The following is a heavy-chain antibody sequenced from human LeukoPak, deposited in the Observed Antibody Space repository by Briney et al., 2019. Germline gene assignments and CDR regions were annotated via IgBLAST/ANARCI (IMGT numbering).Heavy chain of an antibody. D-gene: IGHD6-19*01. J-gene: IGHJ4*02. V-gene: IGHV1-2*02. CDR2: INPNSGGT. Sequence: ASVKVSCKASGYTFSGYYMHWVRQAPGQGLEWMGWINPNSGGTNYAEKFQGRVTMTRDTSISTAYMDLTRLSSDDTAVYYCAKQQWLVGESGFDYWGQGTLVSDST. CDR3: AKQQWLVGESGFDY. CDR1: GYTFSGYY.